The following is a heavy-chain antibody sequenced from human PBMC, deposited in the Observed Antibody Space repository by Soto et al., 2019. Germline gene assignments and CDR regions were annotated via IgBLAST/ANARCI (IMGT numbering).Heavy chain of an antibody. Sequence: QVQLVQSGAEVKKPGSSVKVSCKASGGTFSTYAIDWVRQAPGQGLEWMGGIIPLFGTAKYAQNCQGRITITADESTNTAYMKLRSLRSQDTAVYYCARGVHYDSSGYYYFYWGQGPLVTVSS. V-gene: IGHV1-69*01. CDR1: GGTFSTYA. CDR2: IIPLFGTA. CDR3: ARGVHYDSSGYYYFY. D-gene: IGHD3-22*01. J-gene: IGHJ4*02.